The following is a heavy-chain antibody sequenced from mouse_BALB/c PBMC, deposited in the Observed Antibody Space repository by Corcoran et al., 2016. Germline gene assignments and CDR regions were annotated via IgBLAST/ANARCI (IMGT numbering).Heavy chain of an antibody. CDR2: INTYTGEP. CDR1: GYTFTNYG. Sequence: QIQLVQSGPELKKPGETVKISCKASGYTFTNYGMNWVKQAPGKGLKWMGWINTYTGEPTYADDFKGRFAFSLETSASTAYLQINNLKNEYMATYFCASRGYKNAMDYWGQGTSVTVSS. CDR3: ASRGYKNAMDY. J-gene: IGHJ4*01. D-gene: IGHD1-3*01. V-gene: IGHV9-1*02.